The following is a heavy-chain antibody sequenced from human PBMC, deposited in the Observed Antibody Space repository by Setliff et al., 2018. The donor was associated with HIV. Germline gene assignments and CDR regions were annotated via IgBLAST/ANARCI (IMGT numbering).Heavy chain of an antibody. V-gene: IGHV3-7*03. CDR3: AKAIEKFDSRGYNDVFDI. CDR1: GFVFSDFW. CDR2: INDDGNKK. Sequence: GGSLRLSCAASGFVFSDFWMSWARQAPGKGLEWVANINDDGNKKWYVDSVKGRFTISRDNAKISLYLRMNSLRPEDTALYYCAKAIEKFDSRGYNDVFDIWGQGTMVTVSS. D-gene: IGHD3-22*01. J-gene: IGHJ3*02.